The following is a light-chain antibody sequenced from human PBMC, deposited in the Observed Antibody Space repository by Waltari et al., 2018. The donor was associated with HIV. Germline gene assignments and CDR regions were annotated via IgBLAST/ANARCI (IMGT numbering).Light chain of an antibody. V-gene: IGLV3-1*01. CDR2: GDN. CDR3: QAWDSSTLV. J-gene: IGLJ2*01. Sequence: SYELTQPPSVSVSPGQTASITCSGDKLGDRFTSWYQQKPGQSPVLVIYGDNKRPSGIPGRFSGSNSRNTVTLTISGTQAMDEADYYCQAWDSSTLVFAGGTKLTVL. CDR1: KLGDRF.